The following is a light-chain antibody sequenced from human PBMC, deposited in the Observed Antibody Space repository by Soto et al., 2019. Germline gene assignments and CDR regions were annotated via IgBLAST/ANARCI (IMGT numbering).Light chain of an antibody. V-gene: IGKV1-39*01. CDR2: AAS. Sequence: IQMTQSTSSLSSPVGDRVTITCRASQSISSYLNWYQQKPGKAPKLLIYAASSLQSGVPSRFSGSGSGTDFTLTISSLQPEDFATYYCQQSYSTPITLGQGTRLEIK. J-gene: IGKJ5*01. CDR1: QSISSY. CDR3: QQSYSTPIT.